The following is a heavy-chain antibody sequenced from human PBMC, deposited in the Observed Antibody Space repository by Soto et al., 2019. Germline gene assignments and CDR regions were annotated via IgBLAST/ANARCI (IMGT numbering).Heavy chain of an antibody. Sequence: GGSLRLSCAASGFTFSSDWMHWVRQAPGKGLVWVSRINTDGSGTSYADSVKGRFTISRDNAKNTLYLQMNSLRAEDTAVYYCARDYYRFNSGYGFSMDVWGQGTRVTVSS. J-gene: IGHJ6*02. CDR1: GFTFSSDW. CDR2: INTDGSGT. CDR3: ARDYYRFNSGYGFSMDV. D-gene: IGHD5-12*01. V-gene: IGHV3-74*01.